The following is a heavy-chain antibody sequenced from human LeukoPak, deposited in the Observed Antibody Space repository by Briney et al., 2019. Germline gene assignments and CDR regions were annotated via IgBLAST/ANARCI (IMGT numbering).Heavy chain of an antibody. D-gene: IGHD3-16*02. CDR1: GFTFSSYD. V-gene: IGHV3-48*03. CDR2: ISSSGSTI. Sequence: GGSLRLSCAASGFTFSSYDMHWVRQAPGKGLEWVSYISSSGSTIYYADSVKGRFTISRDNAKNSLYLQMNSLRAEDTAVYYCARVRHDDYVWGSYRYTGYYYMDVWGKGTTVTISS. CDR3: ARVRHDDYVWGSYRYTGYYYMDV. J-gene: IGHJ6*03.